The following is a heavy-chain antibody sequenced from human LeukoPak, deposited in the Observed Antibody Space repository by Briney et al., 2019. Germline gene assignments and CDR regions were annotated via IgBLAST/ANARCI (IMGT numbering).Heavy chain of an antibody. Sequence: PGGSLRLPCAASGFTFSSYAMSWVRQAPGKGLEWVSAISGSGGGTYYADSVKGRFTISRDNSKNTLYLQMNSLRAEDTAVYYCAKVKANREAFDIWGQGTMVTVSS. CDR1: GFTFSSYA. J-gene: IGHJ3*02. CDR3: AKVKANREAFDI. D-gene: IGHD1-26*01. CDR2: ISGSGGGT. V-gene: IGHV3-23*01.